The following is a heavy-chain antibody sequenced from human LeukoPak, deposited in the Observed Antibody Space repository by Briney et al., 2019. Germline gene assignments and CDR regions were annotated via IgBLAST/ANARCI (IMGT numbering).Heavy chain of an antibody. CDR2: INSDGSSA. Sequence: GGSLRLSCAASGFTFSSYWMHWVRQAPGKGLVWVSRINSDGSSASYADSVKGRFTISRDNAKNTLYLQMNSLRAEDTAVYYCARMRGSSGWGYYYYYMDVWGKGTTATISS. D-gene: IGHD6-19*01. CDR1: GFTFSSYW. J-gene: IGHJ6*03. V-gene: IGHV3-74*01. CDR3: ARMRGSSGWGYYYYYMDV.